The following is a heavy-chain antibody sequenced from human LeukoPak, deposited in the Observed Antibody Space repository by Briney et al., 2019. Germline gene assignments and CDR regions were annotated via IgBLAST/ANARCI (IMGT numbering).Heavy chain of an antibody. CDR2: IYYSGGT. V-gene: IGHV4-38-2*01. D-gene: IGHD2-8*02. Sequence: SETLSLTCAVSGYSISSGYDWGWIRQPPGKGREGIGSIYYSGGTSYKPSLKTRVIMSAATSKNQFSLNLSSVTAADTAGYYCGRRLGRRNTGIDSWGQGTLVTVSS. CDR3: GRRLGRRNTGIDS. CDR1: GYSISSGYD. J-gene: IGHJ4*02.